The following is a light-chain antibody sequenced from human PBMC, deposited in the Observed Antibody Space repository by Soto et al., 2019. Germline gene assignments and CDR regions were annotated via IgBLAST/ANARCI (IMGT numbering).Light chain of an antibody. CDR3: SSYTSSSTFYV. CDR1: SSDVGGYNY. Sequence: SALTQPASQSASPGQSITISCTGTSSDVGGYNYVSWYQQHPGKAPKLMIYDVSNRPSGVSNRFSGSKSGNTASLTISGLQAEDEADYYCSSYTSSSTFYVFGTGTKVTVL. V-gene: IGLV2-14*01. J-gene: IGLJ1*01. CDR2: DVS.